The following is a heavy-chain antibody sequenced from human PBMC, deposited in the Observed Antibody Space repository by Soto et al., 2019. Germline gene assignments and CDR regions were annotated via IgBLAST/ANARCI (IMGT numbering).Heavy chain of an antibody. CDR3: ARVGSSSWYGMGPLNYYYYYYMDV. CDR2: ISSSGSTI. D-gene: IGHD6-13*01. CDR1: GFTFSDYY. V-gene: IGHV3-11*01. Sequence: GGSLRLSCAASGFTFSDYYMSWIRQAPGKGLEWVSYISSSGSTIYYADSVKGRFTISRDNAKNSLYLQMNSLRAEDTAVYYCARVGSSSWYGMGPLNYYYYYYMDVWGKGTTVTVSS. J-gene: IGHJ6*03.